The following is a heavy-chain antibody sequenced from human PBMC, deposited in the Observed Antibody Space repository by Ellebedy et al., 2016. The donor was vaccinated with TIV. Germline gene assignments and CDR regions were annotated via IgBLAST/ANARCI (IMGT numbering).Heavy chain of an antibody. CDR2: ISSSSSYI. V-gene: IGHV3-21*01. CDR1: GFTFSSYS. CDR3: ARDVPAYGMDV. Sequence: GESLKISCAASGFTFSSYSMNWVRQAPGTGLEWVSSISSSSSYIYYADSVKGRFTISRDNAKKSLYLQMNSLRAEDTAVYYCARDVPAYGMDVWGQGTTVSVSS. J-gene: IGHJ6*02.